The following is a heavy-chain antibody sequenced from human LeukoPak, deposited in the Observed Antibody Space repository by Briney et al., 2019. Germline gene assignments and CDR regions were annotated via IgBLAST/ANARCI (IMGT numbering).Heavy chain of an antibody. D-gene: IGHD3-3*01. V-gene: IGHV1-2*02. CDR2: INPNSGDT. CDR1: GYAFTGYY. CDR3: SRDFGEPTGYYMDV. J-gene: IGHJ6*03. Sequence: GAPVKVSCKASGYAFTGYYMHWVRQAPGQGLEWMGWINPNSGDTNYAQKFQGRVTMTRDTSISTAYMELSSLRSDDTAVYYCSRDFGEPTGYYMDVWGKGTTVTVSS.